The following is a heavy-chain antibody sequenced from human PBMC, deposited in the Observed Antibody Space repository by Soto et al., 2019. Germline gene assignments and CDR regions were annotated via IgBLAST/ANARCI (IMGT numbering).Heavy chain of an antibody. V-gene: IGHV1-69*13. CDR1: GGTFSSYA. CDR2: IIPIFGTA. D-gene: IGHD6-6*01. J-gene: IGHJ6*02. CDR3: ARVIGSSPYYYYYGMDV. Sequence: PVKVSCKAPGGTFSSYAISWVRQAPGQGLEWMGGIIPIFGTANYAQKFQGRVTITADESTSTAYMELSSLRSEDTAVYYCARVIGSSPYYYYYGMDVWGQGTTVTVSS.